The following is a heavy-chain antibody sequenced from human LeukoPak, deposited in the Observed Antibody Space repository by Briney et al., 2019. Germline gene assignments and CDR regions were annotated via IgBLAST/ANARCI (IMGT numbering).Heavy chain of an antibody. D-gene: IGHD2-2*01. CDR1: GGTFSSYA. V-gene: IGHV1-69*05. J-gene: IGHJ3*02. CDR3: ARDSSQRFRYCSSTSCSPGAFDI. Sequence: ASVKVSCKASGGTFSSYAISWVRQAPGQGLEWMGGIIPIFGTANYAQKFQGRVTITTDESTSTAYMELSSLRSEDTAVYYCARDSSQRFRYCSSTSCSPGAFDIWGQGTMVTVSS. CDR2: IIPIFGTA.